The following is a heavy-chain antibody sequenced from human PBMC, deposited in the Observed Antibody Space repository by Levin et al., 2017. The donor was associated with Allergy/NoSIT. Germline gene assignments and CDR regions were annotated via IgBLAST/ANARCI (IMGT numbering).Heavy chain of an antibody. CDR1: GFTFSNYP. D-gene: IGHD2-15*01. J-gene: IGHJ6*02. V-gene: IGHV3-30-3*01. Sequence: GESLKISCAGSGFTFSNYPMHWVRQAPGKGLEWVAFISFDANNEYYPDSVKGRFTISRDNSKNTLYLQMNSLRRGDTAVYYCAREDDSHWGMDVWGQGTTVTVSS. CDR3: AREDDSHWGMDV. CDR2: ISFDANNE.